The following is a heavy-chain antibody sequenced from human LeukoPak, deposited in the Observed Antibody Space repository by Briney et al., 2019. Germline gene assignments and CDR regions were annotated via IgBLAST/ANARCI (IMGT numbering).Heavy chain of an antibody. V-gene: IGHV3-30-3*01. J-gene: IGHJ5*02. CDR1: GFTFSSYA. D-gene: IGHD1-1*01. CDR3: ARHIRDDTSRWCDP. CDR2: ISYDGSNK. Sequence: GGSLRLSCAASGFTFSSYAMHWVRQAPGKGLEWVAVISYDGSNKYYADSVKGRFTISRDNSKNTLYLQMNSLRAEDTAVYYCARHIRDDTSRWCDPWGQGTLVTVSS.